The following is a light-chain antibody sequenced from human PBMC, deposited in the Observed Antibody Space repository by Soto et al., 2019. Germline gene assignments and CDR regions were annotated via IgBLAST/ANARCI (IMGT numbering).Light chain of an antibody. CDR3: QQYGDSPVTGRWT. V-gene: IGKV3-20*01. CDR2: GAS. J-gene: IGKJ1*01. CDR1: QSVRSSS. Sequence: EIVLTQSPGTLSLSPGERASLSCRASQSVRSSSLAWYQQKPGQPPRLLIYGASSRATGIPDRFSGSGSGTDFTLTISRLEPEDFAVYLCQQYGDSPVTGRWTFGPGTKVEIK.